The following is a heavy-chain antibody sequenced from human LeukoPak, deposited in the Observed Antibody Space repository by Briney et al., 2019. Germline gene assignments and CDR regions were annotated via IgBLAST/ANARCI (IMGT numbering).Heavy chain of an antibody. CDR2: IYYSGST. Sequence: PSETLSLTCTVSGGSISSYYWNWIRQPPGKGLEWIGYIYYSGSTNYNPSLKSRVTISVDTSKNQFSLKLSSVTAADTVVYYCARVSGYSYGNSYYYYYGMDVWGQGTTVTVSS. CDR1: GGSISSYY. D-gene: IGHD5-18*01. CDR3: ARVSGYSYGNSYYYYYGMDV. J-gene: IGHJ6*02. V-gene: IGHV4-59*01.